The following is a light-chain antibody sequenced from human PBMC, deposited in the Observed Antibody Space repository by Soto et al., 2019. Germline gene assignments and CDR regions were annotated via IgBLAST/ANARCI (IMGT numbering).Light chain of an antibody. Sequence: EIVLTQSPATLSLSPGERATLSCRASQSISSYLAWSQQKPGQAPRLLIYDASHRATGIPARFSGSGSGTDFTLTITSLEPEDFAVYYCQQRSNWPLTFGPGTKVDIK. J-gene: IGKJ3*01. CDR2: DAS. CDR3: QQRSNWPLT. V-gene: IGKV3-11*01. CDR1: QSISSY.